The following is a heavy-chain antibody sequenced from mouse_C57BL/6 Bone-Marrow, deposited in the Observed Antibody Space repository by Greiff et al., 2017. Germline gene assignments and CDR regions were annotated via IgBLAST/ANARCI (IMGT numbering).Heavy chain of an antibody. CDR3: ERLGVRRDWFAY. Sequence: QVQLQQPGAELVKPGASVKLSCKASGYTFTSYWMHWVKQRPGQGLEWIGMINPNSGSTNYNEKCKSKATLTVDKSSSTAYMQLSSLTSEDSAVYYCERLGVRRDWFAYWGQGTLLTVSA. CDR2: INPNSGST. CDR1: GYTFTSYW. V-gene: IGHV1-64*01. D-gene: IGHD2-14*01. J-gene: IGHJ3*01.